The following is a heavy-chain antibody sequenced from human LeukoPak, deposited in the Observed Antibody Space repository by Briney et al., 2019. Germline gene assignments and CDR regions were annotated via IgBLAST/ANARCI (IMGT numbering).Heavy chain of an antibody. V-gene: IGHV3-7*01. J-gene: IGHJ4*02. CDR3: ARGGGSSGWSEGFDY. Sequence: PGGSLRLSCAASGFTFSSYWMSWVRQAPGKGLEWVANIKQDGSEKYYVDSVKGRFTISRDNAKNSLYLQMNSLRAEDTAVYYCARGGGSSGWSEGFDYWGQGTLVTVSS. CDR2: IKQDGSEK. CDR1: GFTFSSYW. D-gene: IGHD6-19*01.